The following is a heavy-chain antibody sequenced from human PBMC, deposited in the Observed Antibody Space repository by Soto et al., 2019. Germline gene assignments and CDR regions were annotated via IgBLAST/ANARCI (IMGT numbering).Heavy chain of an antibody. CDR2: ISSSSSYI. D-gene: IGHD3-16*02. CDR1: GFTFSSYS. V-gene: IGHV3-21*01. J-gene: IGHJ6*04. Sequence: GGSLRLSCAASGFTFSSYSMNWVRQAPGKGLEWVSSISSSSSYIYYADSVKGRFTISRDNAKNSLYLQMNSLRAEDTAVYYCARDPITFGGVIVEGADVWGKGTTVTVSS. CDR3: ARDPITFGGVIVEGADV.